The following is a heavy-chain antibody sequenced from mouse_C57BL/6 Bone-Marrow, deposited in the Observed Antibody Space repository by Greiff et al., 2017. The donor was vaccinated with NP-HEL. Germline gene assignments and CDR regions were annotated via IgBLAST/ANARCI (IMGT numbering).Heavy chain of an antibody. Sequence: QVQLKQPGAELVKPGASVKMSCKASGYTFTSYWITWVKQRPGQGLEWIGDIYPGSGSTNYNEKFKSKATLTVDTSSSTAYMQLSSLTSEDSAVYYCARWYYGSSSYYYAMDYWGQGTSVTVSS. V-gene: IGHV1-55*01. CDR3: ARWYYGSSSYYYAMDY. CDR2: IYPGSGST. J-gene: IGHJ4*01. CDR1: GYTFTSYW. D-gene: IGHD1-1*01.